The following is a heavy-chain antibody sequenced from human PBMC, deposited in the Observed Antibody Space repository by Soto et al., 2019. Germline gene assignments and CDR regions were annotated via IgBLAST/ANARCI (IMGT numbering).Heavy chain of an antibody. V-gene: IGHV1-18*01. CDR2: ISAYNGNT. Sequence: ASVKVSCKASGYTFTSYGLSWVRQAPGQGLEWMGWISAYNGNTNYAQKLQGRVTMTTDTSTSTAYMELRSLRSDDTAVYYCARRVDWNDVYYFDYWGQGTLVTVSS. D-gene: IGHD1-1*01. J-gene: IGHJ4*02. CDR1: GYTFTSYG. CDR3: ARRVDWNDVYYFDY.